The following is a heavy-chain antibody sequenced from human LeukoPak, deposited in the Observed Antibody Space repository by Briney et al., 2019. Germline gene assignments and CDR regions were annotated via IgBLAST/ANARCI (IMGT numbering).Heavy chain of an antibody. CDR1: GFTFSDYY. CDR2: ISSSGTNK. CDR3: ASYNHIRGQHD. V-gene: IGHV3-11*04. Sequence: GGSLRLSCAASGFTFSDYYMGWIRQAPGEGLEWISYISSSGTNKYYADSVKGRFTISRDNAKNSLYLQMNNLGAEDTAVYYCASYNHIRGQHDWGQGALATVSS. J-gene: IGHJ4*02. D-gene: IGHD5-24*01.